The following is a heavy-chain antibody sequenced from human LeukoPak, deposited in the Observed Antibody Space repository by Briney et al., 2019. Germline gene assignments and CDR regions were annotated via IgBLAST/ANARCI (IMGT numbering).Heavy chain of an antibody. CDR3: ANSLRPSYYMDV. Sequence: GGSLRLPCAASGFTFDDYAMHWVRQAPGKGLEWVSLISGDGGSTYYADSVKGRFTISRDNSKNSLYLQMNSLRTEDTALYYCANSLRPSYYMDVWGKGTTVTVSS. V-gene: IGHV3-43*02. CDR1: GFTFDDYA. J-gene: IGHJ6*03. CDR2: ISGDGGST.